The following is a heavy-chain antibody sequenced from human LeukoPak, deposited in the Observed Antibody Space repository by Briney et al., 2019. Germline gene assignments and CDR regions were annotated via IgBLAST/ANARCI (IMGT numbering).Heavy chain of an antibody. Sequence: PGGSLRLSCAASGFTFSRNWMSWVRQAPGKGLEWVANIKQDGNEKYYVDSVKGRFTISRDDAQNSLYLQMNNLRAEDTAVYYCSREGEEDACDIWGQGTMVTVSS. V-gene: IGHV3-7*05. CDR3: SREGEEDACDI. CDR1: GFTFSRNW. CDR2: IKQDGNEK. J-gene: IGHJ3*02. D-gene: IGHD2-21*01.